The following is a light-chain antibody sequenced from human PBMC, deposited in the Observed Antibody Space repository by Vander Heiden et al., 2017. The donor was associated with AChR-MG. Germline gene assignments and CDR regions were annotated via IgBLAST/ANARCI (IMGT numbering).Light chain of an antibody. CDR2: GAT. V-gene: IGKV3-15*01. J-gene: IGKJ5*01. CDR1: QSIGTN. CDR3: QQYNYWPPLT. Sequence: IVMTPSPAPLSVSPGERATLSCRAGQSIGTNLAWYQQKTGQDPRLLIYGATTRATGSPARFSGSGSGTEFTLTISSLQSEDFGVYYCQQYNYWPPLTFGQGTRLEIK.